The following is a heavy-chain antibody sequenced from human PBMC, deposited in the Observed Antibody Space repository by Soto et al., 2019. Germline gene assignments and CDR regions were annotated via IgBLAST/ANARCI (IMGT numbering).Heavy chain of an antibody. Sequence: EVQVLESGGGLVQPGGSLRLSCAASGFTFSSYGMNWVRQAPGKGLEWVSGIRSDGDTTYNADSVKGRFTVSRDTSKNPVDIQMNSLRAEDTAVYYCAKGKGVGATPDGANCWGQGTLVTVSS. CDR2: IRSDGDTT. CDR1: GFTFSSYG. CDR3: AKGKGVGATPDGANC. D-gene: IGHD1-26*01. V-gene: IGHV3-23*01. J-gene: IGHJ4*02.